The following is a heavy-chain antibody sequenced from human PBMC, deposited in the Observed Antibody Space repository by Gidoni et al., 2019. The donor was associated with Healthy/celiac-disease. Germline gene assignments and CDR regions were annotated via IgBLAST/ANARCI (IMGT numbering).Heavy chain of an antibody. D-gene: IGHD5-12*01. CDR1: GGTFSSYA. V-gene: IGHV1-69*01. Sequence: QVQLVQSGAEVKKPGSSVKVSCKASGGTFSSYAISWVRQAPGQGLEWMGGIIPIFGTANYAQKFQGRVTITADESTSTAYMELSSLRSEDTAVYYCAREGIVATIGAGRYYFDYWGQGTLVTVSS. J-gene: IGHJ4*02. CDR2: IIPIFGTA. CDR3: AREGIVATIGAGRYYFDY.